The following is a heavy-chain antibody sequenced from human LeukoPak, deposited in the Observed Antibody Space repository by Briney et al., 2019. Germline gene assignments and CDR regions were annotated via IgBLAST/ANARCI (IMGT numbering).Heavy chain of an antibody. CDR1: GFTFSSKW. Sequence: PGGSLRLSCAASGFTFSSKWMHWVRQAPGKGLVWVSRINTDGRSTTYADSVKGRFTISRDNAENTLWLQMNSLRAEDTAVYYCTRSNGDACYFDYWGQGTRVTVSS. V-gene: IGHV3-74*01. CDR2: INTDGRST. D-gene: IGHD2-8*01. J-gene: IGHJ4*02. CDR3: TRSNGDACYFDY.